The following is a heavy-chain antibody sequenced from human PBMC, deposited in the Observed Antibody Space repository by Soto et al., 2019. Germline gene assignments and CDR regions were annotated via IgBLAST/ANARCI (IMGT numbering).Heavy chain of an antibody. CDR2: IYYSGST. J-gene: IGHJ5*02. CDR1: GGSVSSGSYY. Sequence: SETLSLTCTVSGGSVSSGSYYWSWIRQPPGKGLGWIGYIYYSGSTNYNPSLKSRVTISVDTSKNQFSLKLSSVTAADTAVYYCARDEGMAIFDPWGQGTLVTVSS. CDR3: ARDEGMAIFDP. D-gene: IGHD3-10*01. V-gene: IGHV4-61*01.